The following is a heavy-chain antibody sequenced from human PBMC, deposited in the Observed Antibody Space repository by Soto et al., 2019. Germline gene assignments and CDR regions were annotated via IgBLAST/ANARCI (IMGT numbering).Heavy chain of an antibody. CDR3: ARDKYYYDSPWYFDY. J-gene: IGHJ4*02. CDR1: GYTFTSYG. CDR2: IIPIFGTA. D-gene: IGHD3-22*01. Sequence: GASVKVSCKASGYTFTSYGISWVRQAPGQGLEWMGWIIPIFGTANYAQKFQGRVTITADKSTSTAYMELSSLRSEDTAVYYCARDKYYYDSPWYFDYWGQGTLVTVSS. V-gene: IGHV1-69*06.